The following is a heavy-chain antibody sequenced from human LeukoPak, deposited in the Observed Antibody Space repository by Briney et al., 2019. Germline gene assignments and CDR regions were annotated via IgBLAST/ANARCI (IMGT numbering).Heavy chain of an antibody. CDR2: IYHSGST. CDR3: ARHKVLRYFDWLPPGFDY. J-gene: IGHJ4*02. V-gene: IGHV4-4*02. Sequence: PSGTLSLTCAVSGGSISSSNWWSWVRQPPGKGLEWIGEIYHSGSTNYNPSLKSRVTISVDTSKNQFSLKLSSVTAADTAVYYCARHKVLRYFDWLPPGFDYWGQGTLVTVSS. D-gene: IGHD3-9*01. CDR1: GGSISSSNW.